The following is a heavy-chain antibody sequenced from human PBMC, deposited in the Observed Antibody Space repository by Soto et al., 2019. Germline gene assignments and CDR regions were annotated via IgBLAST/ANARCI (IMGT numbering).Heavy chain of an antibody. D-gene: IGHD3-9*01. CDR1: GFMFSSYE. Sequence: PGGSLRLSCAASGFMFSSYEMNWVRQAPGKGLEWVSYISSSGSNMYYADSVKGRFTISRENAKKSLYLQMNSLRAEDTAVYYCARVHTDRYSAFDIWGQGTMVTVSS. CDR3: ARVHTDRYSAFDI. J-gene: IGHJ3*02. V-gene: IGHV3-48*03. CDR2: ISSSGSNM.